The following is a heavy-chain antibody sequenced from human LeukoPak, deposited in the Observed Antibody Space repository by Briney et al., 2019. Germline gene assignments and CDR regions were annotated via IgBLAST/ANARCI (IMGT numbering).Heavy chain of an antibody. D-gene: IGHD7-27*01. V-gene: IGHV3-23*01. CDR2: ISGIGGTT. CDR3: AKDGGLWVSAHWGDS. CDR1: GFTFSSYA. Sequence: GGSLRLSCAASGFTFSSYAMSWVRQAPGKGLEWVSVISGIGGTTYFADSVKGRFTISRDNSKNTLYLQINSLRAEDTAVYYCAKDGGLWVSAHWGDSWGRGTLVTVSS. J-gene: IGHJ4*02.